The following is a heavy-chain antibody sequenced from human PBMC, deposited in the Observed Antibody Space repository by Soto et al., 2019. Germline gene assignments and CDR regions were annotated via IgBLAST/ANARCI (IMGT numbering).Heavy chain of an antibody. CDR2: IRGSGDRI. Sequence: GGSLRLSCEASGFTFRSFAMSWVRQAPGKGLEWVSTIRGSGDRIYYADSVKGRFTISRDNSKNTLYLQMNGLRAEDTAVYYCAKENGYSSSWFEFDYWGQGTLVTVSS. CDR1: GFTFRSFA. D-gene: IGHD6-13*01. V-gene: IGHV3-23*01. CDR3: AKENGYSSSWFEFDY. J-gene: IGHJ4*02.